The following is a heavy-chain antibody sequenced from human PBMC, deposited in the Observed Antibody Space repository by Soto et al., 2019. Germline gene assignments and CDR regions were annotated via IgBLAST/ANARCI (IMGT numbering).Heavy chain of an antibody. CDR2: IFYGGST. Sequence: SETLSLTXSVSGDSISREIYYWTWIRQHPGKGLEWIGYIFYGGSTYYNPSLKGRASISMDTSKNQFSLNVTSVTPADSAVYFCPRDRYSYGLGSPPVGDVWGRGTTVTVSS. D-gene: IGHD3-10*01. J-gene: IGHJ6*02. CDR1: GDSISREIYY. CDR3: PRDRYSYGLGSPPVGDV. V-gene: IGHV4-31*02.